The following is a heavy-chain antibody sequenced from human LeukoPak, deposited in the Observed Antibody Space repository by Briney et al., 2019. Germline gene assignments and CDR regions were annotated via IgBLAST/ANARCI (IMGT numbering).Heavy chain of an antibody. Sequence: NTSETLSLTCTVSGGSISKYYWSWIRQPPGKGLEWIGYIYYSGITNYNPSLKSRVTISVDTSKNQFSLKLSSVTAADTAVYYCARGYYDSSGYFDYWGQGTLVTVSS. D-gene: IGHD3-22*01. J-gene: IGHJ4*02. CDR2: IYYSGIT. CDR1: GGSISKYY. CDR3: ARGYYDSSGYFDY. V-gene: IGHV4-59*12.